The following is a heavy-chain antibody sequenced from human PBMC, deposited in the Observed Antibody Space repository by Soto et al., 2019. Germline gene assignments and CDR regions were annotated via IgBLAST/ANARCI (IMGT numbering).Heavy chain of an antibody. V-gene: IGHV3-23*01. CDR1: GFTFNTYA. Sequence: EVQLLESGGGLVQSGGSLRLSCAASGFTFNTYAMNWVRQAPGKGLEWLAVIIAWGQTIYSAESARGRFTISRDDAKNTLHLQIDSLTVEDTAVYYCVPRLNPRVPDHWGQGTLVTV. CDR2: IIAWGQTI. D-gene: IGHD3-22*01. J-gene: IGHJ4*02. CDR3: VPRLNPRVPDH.